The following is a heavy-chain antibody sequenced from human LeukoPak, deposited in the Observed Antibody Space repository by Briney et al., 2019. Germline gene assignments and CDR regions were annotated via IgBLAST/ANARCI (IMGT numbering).Heavy chain of an antibody. CDR3: AKYSESYLVHNYYFDY. CDR2: IWYDGSNK. J-gene: IGHJ4*02. D-gene: IGHD1-26*01. CDR1: GFTFSSYG. Sequence: GGSLRLSCAASGFTFSSYGMHWVRQAPGKGLEWVAVIWYDGSNKYYADSVKGRFTISRDNSKNTLYLQMNSLRAEDTAVYYCAKYSESYLVHNYYFDYWGQGTLVTVSS. V-gene: IGHV3-30*02.